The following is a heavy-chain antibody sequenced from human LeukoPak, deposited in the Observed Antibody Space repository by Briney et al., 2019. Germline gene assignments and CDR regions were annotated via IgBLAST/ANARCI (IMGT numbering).Heavy chain of an antibody. CDR2: ISASGGST. V-gene: IGHV3-23*01. CDR1: GFTFSSYA. D-gene: IGHD6-19*01. Sequence: PGGSLRLSCAASGFTFSSYAMSWVRQAPGKGLEWVSAISASGGSTYYADSVKGRFTISRDNSKNTLYLQMNSLRAEDTAVYYCAKGGEIEVADLYFQHWGQGTLVTVSS. J-gene: IGHJ1*01. CDR3: AKGGEIEVADLYFQH.